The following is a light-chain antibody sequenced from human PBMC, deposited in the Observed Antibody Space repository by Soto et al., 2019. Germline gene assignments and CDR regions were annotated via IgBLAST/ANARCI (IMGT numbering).Light chain of an antibody. J-gene: IGLJ1*01. CDR2: DVS. CDR3: SSYTTSNTRQIV. Sequence: QSVLTQPASVSGSPGQSITISCTGTSSDVGGYNYVSWYQQHPGKAPKFMIYDVSNRPSGVSNRFSGSKSGNTASLTISGRQAEDEADYYCSSYTTSNTRQIVFGTGTKVTVL. V-gene: IGLV2-14*01. CDR1: SSDVGGYNY.